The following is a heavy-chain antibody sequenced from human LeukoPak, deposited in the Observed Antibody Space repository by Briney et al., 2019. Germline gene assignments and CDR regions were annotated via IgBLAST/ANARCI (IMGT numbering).Heavy chain of an antibody. CDR3: ARNRVPYGDGVDS. Sequence: SETLSLTRTVSGGSIRVSNYYWGWIRQPPGKGLEWIGNVYYSGSTSYNPSLKSRVTISVETSRSQFSLKLSSVTAADTAVYYCARNRVPYGDGVDSWGQGTLVTVSS. V-gene: IGHV4-39*07. CDR1: GGSIRVSNYY. CDR2: VYYSGST. D-gene: IGHD4-17*01. J-gene: IGHJ4*02.